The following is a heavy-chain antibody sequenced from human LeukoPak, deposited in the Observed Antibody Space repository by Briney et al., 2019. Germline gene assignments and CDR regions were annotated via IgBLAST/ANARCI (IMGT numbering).Heavy chain of an antibody. CDR1: GFTFSSYA. V-gene: IGHV3-30-3*01. D-gene: IGHD4-17*01. CDR3: AKTTVTLHNALDY. J-gene: IGHJ4*02. Sequence: PPGRSLRLSCAASGFTFSSYAMHWVRQAPGKGLEWVAVISYDGSNKYYADSVKGRFTISRDNSKNTLYLQMNSLRAEDTAVYYCAKTTVTLHNALDYWGQGTLVTVSS. CDR2: ISYDGSNK.